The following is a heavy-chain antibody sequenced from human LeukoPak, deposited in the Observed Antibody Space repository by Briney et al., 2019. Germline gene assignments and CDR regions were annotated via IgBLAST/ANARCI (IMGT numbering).Heavy chain of an antibody. CDR3: AILGGSYYDEYFDY. V-gene: IGHV4-39*01. Sequence: PGGSLRLSCAASGFTVSNSYMSWIRQPPGKGLEWIGSIYYSGSTYYNPSLKSRVTISVDTSKNQFSLKLSSVTAADTAVYYCAILGGSYYDEYFDYWGQGTLVTVSS. CDR1: GFTVSNSY. CDR2: IYYSGST. D-gene: IGHD1-26*01. J-gene: IGHJ4*02.